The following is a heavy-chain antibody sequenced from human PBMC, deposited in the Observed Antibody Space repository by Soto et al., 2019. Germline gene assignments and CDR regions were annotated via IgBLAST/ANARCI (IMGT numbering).Heavy chain of an antibody. D-gene: IGHD4-17*01. J-gene: IGHJ4*02. CDR1: GGTFSSYA. CDR2: IIPIFGTA. V-gene: IGHV1-69*06. CDR3: ARGYTVTTPLPFDY. Sequence: ASVKVSCKASGGTFSSYAISWVRQAPGQGLEWMGGIIPIFGTANYAQKFQGRVTITADKSTSTAYMELSSLRSEDTAVYYCARGYTVTTPLPFDYWGQGTLVTVSS.